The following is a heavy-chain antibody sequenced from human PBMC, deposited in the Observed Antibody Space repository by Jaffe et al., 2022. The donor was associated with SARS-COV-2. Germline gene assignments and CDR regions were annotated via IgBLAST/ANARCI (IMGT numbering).Heavy chain of an antibody. CDR2: VYYNGAT. V-gene: IGHV4-39*02. CDR3: ARELLSVPGERPLDY. Sequence: QLQLQESGPGLVKPSETLSLTCTVSGGSIKSRYYYWAWIRQPPGKGLEWIGTVYYNGATQYNPSLRSRVTLSIDTSKNQFSLKLGSVTAADTAVYYCARELLSVPGERPLDYWGHGSLVTVSS. CDR1: GGSIKSRYYY. D-gene: IGHD3-16*01. J-gene: IGHJ4*01.